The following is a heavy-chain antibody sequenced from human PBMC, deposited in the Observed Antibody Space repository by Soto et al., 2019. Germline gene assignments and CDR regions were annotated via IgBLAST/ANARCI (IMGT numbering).Heavy chain of an antibody. CDR3: VRSQSAAYHA. J-gene: IGHJ3*01. D-gene: IGHD3-3*01. CDR1: GFTFSSFW. Sequence: EVQLVESGGGLVQPGGSLTLSCAASGFTFSSFWMTWVRQAPGKGLEWVANIKQDGSAKNYVDSVEGRFTVSRDNAKNSLYLQMNSLRVEDTAVYYCVRSQSAAYHAWGQGKMVIVSS. CDR2: IKQDGSAK. V-gene: IGHV3-7*01.